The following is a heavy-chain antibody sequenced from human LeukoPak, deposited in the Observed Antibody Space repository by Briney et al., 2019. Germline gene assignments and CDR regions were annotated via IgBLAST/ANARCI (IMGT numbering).Heavy chain of an antibody. CDR1: GFTFSSYA. J-gene: IGHJ4*02. D-gene: IGHD6-19*01. Sequence: GGSLRLSCAASGFTFSSYAMHWVRQAPGKGLEWVAVISYDGSNKYYADSVKGRFTISRDNSKNTLYLQMNSLRAEDTAVYYCASIPVAGVDYWGQGTLVTFSS. CDR3: ASIPVAGVDY. CDR2: ISYDGSNK. V-gene: IGHV3-30*04.